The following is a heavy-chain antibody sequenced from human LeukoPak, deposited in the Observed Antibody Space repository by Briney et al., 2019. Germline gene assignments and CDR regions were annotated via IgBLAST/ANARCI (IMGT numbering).Heavy chain of an antibody. CDR2: TYYRSKWYN. CDR3: AMFSSSWINAFDI. J-gene: IGHJ3*02. Sequence: SQTLSLTCAISGDSVSSNSAAWNWIRQSPSRGLEWLGRTYYRSKWYNDYAVSVKSRITINPDTSKNQFSLKLSSVTAADTAVYYCAMFSSSWINAFDIWGQGTMVTVSS. CDR1: GDSVSSNSAA. V-gene: IGHV6-1*01. D-gene: IGHD6-13*01.